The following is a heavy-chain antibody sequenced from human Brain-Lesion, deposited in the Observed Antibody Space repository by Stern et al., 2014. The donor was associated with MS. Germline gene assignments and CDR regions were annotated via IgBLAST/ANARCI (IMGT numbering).Heavy chain of an antibody. D-gene: IGHD3-10*01. Sequence: QVQLVQSGPGLVKPSETLSLTCTVSGGSISSSSYYWGWIRQPPGKGLEWIGSIYYRGSTYYNPSLKSRVTISMDPPKNQFSLRLSSVTAADTAVYFCAKLWLGELPESPFDYWGQGTLVTVSS. CDR1: GGSISSSSYY. V-gene: IGHV4-39*01. CDR3: AKLWLGELPESPFDY. CDR2: IYYRGST. J-gene: IGHJ4*02.